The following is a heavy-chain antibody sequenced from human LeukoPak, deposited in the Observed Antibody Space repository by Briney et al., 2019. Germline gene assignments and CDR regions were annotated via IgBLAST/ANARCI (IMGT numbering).Heavy chain of an antibody. V-gene: IGHV4-39*07. Sequence: SETLSLTCTVSGGSISSSSYYWGWIRQPPGKGLEWIGSIYYSGSTYYNPSLKSRVTISVDTSKNQFSLKLSSVTAADTAVYYCAREDIAVAGFFDYWGQGTLVTVSS. D-gene: IGHD6-19*01. CDR1: GGSISSSSYY. CDR2: IYYSGST. J-gene: IGHJ4*02. CDR3: AREDIAVAGFFDY.